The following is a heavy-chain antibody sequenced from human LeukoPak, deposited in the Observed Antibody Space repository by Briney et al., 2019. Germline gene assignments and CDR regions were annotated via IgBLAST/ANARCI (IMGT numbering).Heavy chain of an antibody. CDR3: ARVSGCCSGGSCYSLDY. D-gene: IGHD2-15*01. CDR2: IYPGDSDT. V-gene: IGHV5-51*01. J-gene: IGHJ4*02. Sequence: GESLKISCKGSGYSFTSYWIGWVRQMPGKGLEWMGIIYPGDSDTRYSPSFQGQVTISADKSISTAYLQWSSLKASDTAMYYCARVSGCCSGGSCYSLDYWGQGTLVTVSS. CDR1: GYSFTSYW.